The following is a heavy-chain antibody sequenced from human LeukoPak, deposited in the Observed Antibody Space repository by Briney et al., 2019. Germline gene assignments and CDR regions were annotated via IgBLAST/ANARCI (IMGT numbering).Heavy chain of an antibody. Sequence: PSETLSLTCAVYGGSFSGYYWSWIRQPPGKGLEWIGEINHSGSTNYNPSLKSRVTISVDTSKNQFSLKLSSVTAADTAVYYCARHVPGRMGWFDPWGQGTLVTVSS. J-gene: IGHJ5*02. CDR1: GGSFSGYY. CDR2: INHSGST. D-gene: IGHD1-14*01. V-gene: IGHV4-34*01. CDR3: ARHVPGRMGWFDP.